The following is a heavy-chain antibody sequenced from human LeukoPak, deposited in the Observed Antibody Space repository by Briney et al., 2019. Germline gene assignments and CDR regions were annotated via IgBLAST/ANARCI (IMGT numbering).Heavy chain of an antibody. V-gene: IGHV3-48*01. CDR2: ISSSSSTI. CDR3: AKAHLGSSWYYFDY. J-gene: IGHJ4*02. CDR1: GFTFSSYS. Sequence: GGSLRLSCAASGFTFSSYSMNWVRQAPGKGLEWVSYISSSSSTIYYADSVKGRFTISRDNSKNTLYLQMNSLRAEDTAVYYCAKAHLGSSWYYFDYWGQGTLVTVSS. D-gene: IGHD6-13*01.